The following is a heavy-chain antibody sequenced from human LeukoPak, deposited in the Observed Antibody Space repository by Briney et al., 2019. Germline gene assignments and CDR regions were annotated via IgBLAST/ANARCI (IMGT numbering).Heavy chain of an antibody. CDR3: ARVSAILFMDV. CDR2: MNPNSGNT. J-gene: IGHJ6*02. CDR1: GYTFTNYA. D-gene: IGHD2-2*02. Sequence: GGSLRLSCTASGYTFTNYAMNWVRQATGQGLEWMGWMNPNSGNTGYAQKFQGRVTMTRNTSISTAYMELSSLRSEDTAVYYCARVSAILFMDVWGQGTTVTVSS. V-gene: IGHV1-8*01.